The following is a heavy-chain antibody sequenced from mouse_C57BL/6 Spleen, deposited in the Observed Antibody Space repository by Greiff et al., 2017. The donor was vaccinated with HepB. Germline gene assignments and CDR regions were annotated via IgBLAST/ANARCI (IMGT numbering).Heavy chain of an antibody. CDR1: GFNIKDDY. Sequence: EVQLQQSGAELVRPGASVKLSCTASGFNIKDDYMHWVKQRPEQGLEWIGWIDPENGDTEYASKFQGKAPITADTSSNTAYLQLSSLTSEDTAVYYCTTSLYVAGFAYWGQGTLVTVSA. J-gene: IGHJ3*01. D-gene: IGHD6-1*01. CDR2: IDPENGDT. CDR3: TTSLYVAGFAY. V-gene: IGHV14-4*01.